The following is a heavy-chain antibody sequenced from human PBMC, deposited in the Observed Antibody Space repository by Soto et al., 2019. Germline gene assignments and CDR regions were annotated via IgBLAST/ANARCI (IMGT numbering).Heavy chain of an antibody. D-gene: IGHD3-3*01. CDR2: MNPNSGNT. V-gene: IGHV1-8*01. CDR3: ARDKGPVRFLEWLDSNYYGMDV. J-gene: IGHJ6*02. CDR1: GYTFTSYY. Sequence: ASVKVSCKASGYTFTSYYINWVREATGQGLEWMGWMNPNSGNTGYAQKFQGRVTMTRNTSISTAYMELSSLRSEDTAVYYCARDKGPVRFLEWLDSNYYGMDVWGQGTTVTVSS.